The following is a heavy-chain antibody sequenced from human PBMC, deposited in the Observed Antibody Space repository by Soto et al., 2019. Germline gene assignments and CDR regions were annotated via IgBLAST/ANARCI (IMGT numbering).Heavy chain of an antibody. V-gene: IGHV1-69*01. J-gene: IGHJ6*02. CDR3: AREYGSGSYSYYGMDV. CDR1: GGTFSSYA. Sequence: QVQLVQSGAEVKKPGSSVKVSCKASGGTFSSYAISWVRQAPGQGLEWMGGIIPIFGTANYAQKFQGRVTITADESTSTAYMELSSMRSEDTAVYYCAREYGSGSYSYYGMDVWGQGTTVTVSS. CDR2: IIPIFGTA. D-gene: IGHD3-10*01.